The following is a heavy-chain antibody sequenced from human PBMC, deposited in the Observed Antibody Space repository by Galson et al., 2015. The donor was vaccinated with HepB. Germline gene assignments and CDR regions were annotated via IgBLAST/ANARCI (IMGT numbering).Heavy chain of an antibody. D-gene: IGHD3-3*01. CDR3: ARDVGYDFWSGYWFDY. J-gene: IGHJ4*02. V-gene: IGHV3-11*01. Sequence: SLRLSCAASGFTFSDYYMSWIRQAPGKGLEWVSYISSSGSTIYYADSVKGRFTISRDNAKNSLYLQMNSLRAEDTAVYYCARDVGYDFWSGYWFDYWGQGTLVTVSS. CDR2: ISSSGSTI. CDR1: GFTFSDYY.